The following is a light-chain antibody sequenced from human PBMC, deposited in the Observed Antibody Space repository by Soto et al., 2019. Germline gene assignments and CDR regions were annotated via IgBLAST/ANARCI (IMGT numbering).Light chain of an antibody. V-gene: IGKV3-20*01. CDR2: GAS. CDR1: QSVSSSY. CDR3: QQSNTYSRT. Sequence: ELVWTQSPGTLSLSRGERATLSCRASQSVSSSYLAWYQKKPGQAPRILIYGASSRATGIPDSFSGTVSGTEFNLTISRLQTDDCATYLGQQSNTYSRTFGQLTKGDTK. J-gene: IGKJ1*01.